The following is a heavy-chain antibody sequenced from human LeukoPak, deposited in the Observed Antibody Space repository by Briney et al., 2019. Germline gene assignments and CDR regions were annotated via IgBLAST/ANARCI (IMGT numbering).Heavy chain of an antibody. Sequence: SETLSLTCTVSGDSISSYFWSWIRQPAGKGLEWIGRFYSSESTNYNPSLKSRVTMSVDTSKNQFSLKLSSVTAADTAVYYCYALPYYYYMDVWGKGTTVTVSS. J-gene: IGHJ6*03. D-gene: IGHD2-2*01. CDR2: FYSSEST. CDR1: GDSISSYF. V-gene: IGHV4-4*07. CDR3: YALPYYYYMDV.